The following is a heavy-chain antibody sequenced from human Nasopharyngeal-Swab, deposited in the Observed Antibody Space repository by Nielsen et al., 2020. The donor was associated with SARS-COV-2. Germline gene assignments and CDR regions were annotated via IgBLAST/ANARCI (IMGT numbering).Heavy chain of an antibody. CDR2: IYYSGST. D-gene: IGHD3-22*01. J-gene: IGHJ6*04. V-gene: IGHV4-31*02. CDR3: ARGFVGAYYDSNLDV. Sequence: RPGKGLEWIGYIYYSGSTYYNPSLKSRVTISVDTSKNQFSLKLSSVTAADTAVYYCARGFVGAYYDSNLDVWGKGTTVTVSS.